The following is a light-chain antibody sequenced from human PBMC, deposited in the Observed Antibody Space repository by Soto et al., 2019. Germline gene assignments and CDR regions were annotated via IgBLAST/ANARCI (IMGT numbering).Light chain of an antibody. J-gene: IGKJ5*01. V-gene: IGKV3-11*01. CDR3: QQRSNWPIT. CDR2: DAS. CDR1: QRFHTN. Sequence: EIVLTQSPATLSLSPGEKATLSCRASQRFHTNLAGSQQKPGQAPRLLIYDASNRATGIPARFSGSGSGADFTLIISSLEPEDFAIYYCQQRSNWPITFGQGTRLEIK.